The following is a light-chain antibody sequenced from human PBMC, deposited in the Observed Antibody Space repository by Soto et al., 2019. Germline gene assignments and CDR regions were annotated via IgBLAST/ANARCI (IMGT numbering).Light chain of an antibody. Sequence: QSVLTQPPSASWTPGQRVTISCSGSSSNIGSNTVNWYQQLPGTAPKLLIYSNKQRPSGVPDRFSGSKSGTSASLAISGLQSEDEADYYCAAWDDSLNGYVFGPGTKLTVL. CDR2: SNK. V-gene: IGLV1-44*01. CDR3: AAWDDSLNGYV. CDR1: SSNIGSNT. J-gene: IGLJ1*01.